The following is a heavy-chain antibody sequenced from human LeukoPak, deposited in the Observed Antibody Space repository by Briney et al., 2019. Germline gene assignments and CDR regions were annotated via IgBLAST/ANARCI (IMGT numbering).Heavy chain of an antibody. CDR2: IYYSGYT. CDR3: ARARSDSGRFDS. J-gene: IGHJ4*02. Sequence: PSETLSLTCTFSGSSISTSYWSWIRQPPGKGLEGIAYIYYSGYTNYNPSLKSRVTISIDTSKNQFSLKLSSVTAADTAVYYCARARSDSGRFDSWGQGTLVTVSS. V-gene: IGHV4-59*01. D-gene: IGHD1-26*01. CDR1: GSSISTSY.